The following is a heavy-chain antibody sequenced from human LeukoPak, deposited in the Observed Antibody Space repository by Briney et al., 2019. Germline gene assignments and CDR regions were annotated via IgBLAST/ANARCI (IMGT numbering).Heavy chain of an antibody. CDR1: GFTFSSYA. J-gene: IGHJ4*02. CDR2: ISTSGGST. CDR3: AKRASPPYYFDY. V-gene: IGHV3-23*01. Sequence: PGGSLRLSCAASGFTFSSYAMSWVRQAPGKGLEWVSAISTSGGSTYYADSVKGRFTISRDNSKNTLYLQMNSLSAEDTAVYYCAKRASPPYYFDYWGQGTLFTVSS.